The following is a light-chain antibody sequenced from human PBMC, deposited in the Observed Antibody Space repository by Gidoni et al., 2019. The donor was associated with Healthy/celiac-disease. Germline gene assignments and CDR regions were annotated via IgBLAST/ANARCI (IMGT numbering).Light chain of an antibody. CDR1: QGISNY. J-gene: IGKJ1*01. CDR3: QKYNSAPWT. CDR2: AAS. Sequence: DIQMTQSPSSLSASVGDRVTILCRASQGISNYLAWYQQKPGKVPKLLIYAASTLQSGVPSRFSGSGSGTDFTLTISSLQPEDVATYYCQKYNSAPWTFGQGTKVEIK. V-gene: IGKV1-27*01.